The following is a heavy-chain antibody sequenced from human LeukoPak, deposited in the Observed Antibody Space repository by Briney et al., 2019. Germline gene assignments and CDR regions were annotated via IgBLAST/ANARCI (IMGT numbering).Heavy chain of an antibody. V-gene: IGHV3-48*03. CDR3: AREVVLRFGESRFYYGMDV. CDR1: GFTFSTYE. CDR2: ISGTGSTI. J-gene: IGHJ6*02. Sequence: PGGSLRLSCVASGFTFSTYEMNWVRQAPGKGLEWVSYISGTGSTIYYADSVKGRFTLSRDNAKNSLYLQMNSLRAEDTAVYYCAREVVLRFGESRFYYGMDVWGQGTTVTVSS. D-gene: IGHD3-10*01.